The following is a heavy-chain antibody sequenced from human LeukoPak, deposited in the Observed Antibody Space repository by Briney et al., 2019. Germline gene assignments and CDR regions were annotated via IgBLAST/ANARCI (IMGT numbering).Heavy chain of an antibody. J-gene: IGHJ4*02. CDR2: ISGGSDST. D-gene: IGHD5-12*01. V-gene: IGHV3-23*01. CDR3: AKHGRGNNSRDYFDY. Sequence: GGSLRLSCAASGFTFSNYAMSWVRQAPGKGLEWVSTISGGSDSTYYTDSVKGRFTISRDHSENTLYLQMNSLRAEDTAVYHCAKHGRGNNSRDYFDYWGQGTLVTVSS. CDR1: GFTFSNYA.